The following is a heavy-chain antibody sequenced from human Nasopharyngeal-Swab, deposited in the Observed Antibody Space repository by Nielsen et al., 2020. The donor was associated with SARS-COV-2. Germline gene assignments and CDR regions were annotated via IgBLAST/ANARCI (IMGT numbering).Heavy chain of an antibody. Sequence: GESLKISCAASGFTFSNAWMSWVRQAPGKGLEWVGRIKSKTDGGTTDYAAPVKGRFTISRDDSKNTLYLQMNSLKTEGTAVYYCTAECSSTSCYADYWGQGTLVTVSS. CDR3: TAECSSTSCYADY. CDR2: IKSKTDGGTT. CDR1: GFTFSNAW. J-gene: IGHJ4*02. V-gene: IGHV3-15*01. D-gene: IGHD2-2*01.